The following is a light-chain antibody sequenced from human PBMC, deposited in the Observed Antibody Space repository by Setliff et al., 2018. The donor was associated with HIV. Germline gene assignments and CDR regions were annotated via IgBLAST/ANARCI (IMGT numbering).Light chain of an antibody. V-gene: IGLV2-14*03. CDR3: TSYTSSTTLWV. CDR2: DVS. J-gene: IGLJ3*02. CDR1: SSDVGAYNY. Sequence: QSALTQPASVSGSPGQSITISCTGTSSDVGAYNYVSWYRQYPGKAPKLIIYDVSNRPSGVSNRFSGSKSGSTASLTISGLQAEDEADYYCTSYTSSTTLWVFGGGTKVTVL.